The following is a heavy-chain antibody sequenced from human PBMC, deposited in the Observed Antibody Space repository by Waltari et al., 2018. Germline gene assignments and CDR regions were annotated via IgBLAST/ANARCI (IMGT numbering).Heavy chain of an antibody. CDR3: AGLRFNYYYYYHMDV. CDR2: INHSGST. J-gene: IGHJ6*03. CDR1: GGSFRNYY. Sequence: QVQLQQGGAGLLKPSETLSLTCAVSGGSFRNYYWSWIRQSPGKGLEWIGEINHSGSTNVNPSLKSRVTILLDTSRNQFSLKVRSVTAADAAVYYCAGLRFNYYYYYHMDVWGNGTTVTVSS. V-gene: IGHV4-34*01. D-gene: IGHD3-10*01.